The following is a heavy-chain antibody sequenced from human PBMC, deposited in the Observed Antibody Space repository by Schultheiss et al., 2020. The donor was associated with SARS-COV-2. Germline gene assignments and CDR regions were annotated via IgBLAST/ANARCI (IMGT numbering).Heavy chain of an antibody. V-gene: IGHV4-59*01. CDR1: GGSISSYY. CDR3: AREGTNYGSGTYSNVYFDY. J-gene: IGHJ4*02. Sequence: SETLSLTCTVSGGSISSYYWSWIRQPPGKGLEWIGYIYYTGSTNYNPSLKSRVTISVDTSKNQFSLKLNSVTATDTAVYYCAREGTNYGSGTYSNVYFDYWGQGALVTVSS. CDR2: IYYTGST. D-gene: IGHD3-10*01.